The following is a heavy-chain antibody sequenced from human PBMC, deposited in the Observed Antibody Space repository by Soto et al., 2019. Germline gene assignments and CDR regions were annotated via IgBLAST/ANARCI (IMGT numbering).Heavy chain of an antibody. CDR3: ATRTRGYSYGYVDY. CDR2: IYYSATT. V-gene: IGHV4-31*03. CDR1: GGSVSSGGYY. Sequence: QVQLQESGPGLVKPSQTLSLTCTVSGGSVSSGGYYWTWIHQHPGKGLEWIGYIYYSATTYYNPSLKSRVTISVDTSKNQFSLKLNSVTVADTAVYYCATRTRGYSYGYVDYWGQGTLVTVSP. J-gene: IGHJ4*02. D-gene: IGHD5-18*01.